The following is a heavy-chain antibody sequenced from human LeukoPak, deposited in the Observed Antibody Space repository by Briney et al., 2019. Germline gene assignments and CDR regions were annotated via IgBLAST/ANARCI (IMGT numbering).Heavy chain of an antibody. V-gene: IGHV3-48*03. Sequence: TGGSLRLSCAVSGFTFSSYAMNWVRQAPGKGLEWVSYISSSGNSIYYADSVKGRFTVSRDNANKSLYLHMNSLRAEDTAVYYCARGTGLDYWGQGTLVTVSS. D-gene: IGHD1-14*01. CDR3: ARGTGLDY. CDR1: GFTFSSYA. CDR2: ISSSGNSI. J-gene: IGHJ4*02.